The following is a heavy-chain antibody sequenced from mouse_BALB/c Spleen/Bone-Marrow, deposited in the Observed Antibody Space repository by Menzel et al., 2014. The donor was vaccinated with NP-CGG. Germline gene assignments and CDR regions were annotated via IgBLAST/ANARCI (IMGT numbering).Heavy chain of an antibody. Sequence: VQLQQSGPELVKPGASVKMSCKASGYTFTDYYMKWVRQSHGKNLEWIGDINPNNGDTFYNQKFKGKATLTVDKSSSTAYMQLNSLTSEDSAVYYCARDYGSSYVAYWGQGTLVTVSA. D-gene: IGHD1-1*01. CDR3: ARDYGSSYVAY. CDR2: INPNNGDT. V-gene: IGHV1-26*01. J-gene: IGHJ3*01. CDR1: GYTFTDYY.